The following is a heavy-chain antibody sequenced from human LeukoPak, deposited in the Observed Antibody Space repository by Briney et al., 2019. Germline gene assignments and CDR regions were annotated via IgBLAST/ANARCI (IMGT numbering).Heavy chain of an antibody. D-gene: IGHD3-22*01. CDR1: GFTFSSYW. V-gene: IGHV3-7*01. Sequence: GGSLRLSCAASGFTFSSYWMSWVRQAPGKGLEWVANIKQDGSEEYYVDSVKGRFTISRDNTKNSLYLQMNSLRAEDTAVYYCARDIHYYDSSDSDSDIWGQGTMVTVSS. J-gene: IGHJ3*02. CDR2: IKQDGSEE. CDR3: ARDIHYYDSSDSDSDI.